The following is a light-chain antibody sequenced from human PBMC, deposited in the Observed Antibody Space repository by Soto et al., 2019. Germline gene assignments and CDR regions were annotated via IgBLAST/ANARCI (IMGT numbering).Light chain of an antibody. J-gene: IGKJ5*01. CDR3: QQYGTLIT. CDR1: QSLSSSY. Sequence: EIVLTQSPGTLSLSPGERAPLSCRASQSLSSSYLAWYQQKPGQAPRLLIYGSFSRATGIPDRFSGSGSGTDFTLTISRLEPEDSAVYYCQQYGTLITFGQGTRLEIK. CDR2: GSF. V-gene: IGKV3-20*01.